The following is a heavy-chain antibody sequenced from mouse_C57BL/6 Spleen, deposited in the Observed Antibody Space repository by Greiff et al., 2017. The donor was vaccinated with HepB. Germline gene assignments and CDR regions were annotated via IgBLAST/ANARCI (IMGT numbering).Heavy chain of an antibody. CDR1: GYTFTSYW. CDR3: ARSSTTVVAPGGMDY. V-gene: IGHV1-7*01. CDR2: INPSSGYT. Sequence: VQLQQSGAELAKPGASVKLSCKASGYTFTSYWMHWVKQRPGQGLEWIGYINPSSGYTKYNQKFKDKATLTADKSSSTAYMQLSSLTYEDSAVYYCARSSTTVVAPGGMDYWSQGTSVTVSS. D-gene: IGHD1-1*01. J-gene: IGHJ4*01.